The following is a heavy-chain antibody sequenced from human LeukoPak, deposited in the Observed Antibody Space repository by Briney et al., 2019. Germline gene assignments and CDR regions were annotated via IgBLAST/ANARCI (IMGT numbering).Heavy chain of an antibody. J-gene: IGHJ3*02. CDR1: GYTFTTYY. D-gene: IGHD6-6*01. CDR3: ARDIAARPEVAFDI. CDR2: MNPNSGGT. Sequence: ASVKVSCKASGYTFTTYYIHWVRQATGQGLEWMGWMNPNSGGTNYAQKFQGRVTMTRDTSISTAYMELSRLRSDDTAVYYCARDIAARPEVAFDIWGQGTMVTVSS. V-gene: IGHV1-2*02.